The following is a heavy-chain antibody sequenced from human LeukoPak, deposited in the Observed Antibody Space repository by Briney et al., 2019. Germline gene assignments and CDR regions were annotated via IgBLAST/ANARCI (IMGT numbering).Heavy chain of an antibody. CDR2: ISSSSSYI. CDR1: GFTFSSYS. Sequence: PGGSLRLSCAASGFTFSSYSMNWVRQAPGKGLEWVSSISSSSSYIYYADSVKGRFTISRDNAKNSLYLQMNSLRAEDTAVYYCAREVVAPAAVDYWGQGTLVTVSS. D-gene: IGHD2-2*01. CDR3: AREVVAPAAVDY. J-gene: IGHJ4*02. V-gene: IGHV3-21*01.